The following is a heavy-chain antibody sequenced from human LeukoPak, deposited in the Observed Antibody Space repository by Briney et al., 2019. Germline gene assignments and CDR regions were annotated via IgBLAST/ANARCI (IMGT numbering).Heavy chain of an antibody. CDR3: ARPRSGSNYGAFDI. J-gene: IGHJ3*02. V-gene: IGHV5-51*01. CDR2: MYPADSNT. D-gene: IGHD1-26*01. Sequence: GESLKISCKGSGYSFTSYWIGWVRQMPGKGLELMGIMYPADSNTRYSPSFQGQVTISADKSIRTAYLQWSSLKASDTAMYYCARPRSGSNYGAFDIWGQGTMVTVSS. CDR1: GYSFTSYW.